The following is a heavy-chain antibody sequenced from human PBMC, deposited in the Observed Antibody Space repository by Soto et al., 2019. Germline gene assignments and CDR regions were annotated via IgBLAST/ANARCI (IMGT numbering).Heavy chain of an antibody. Sequence: PGGSLRLSCRASGFIFTDYSLHWVRQAPGKGLEWVSVISYDGSGQYYSDSVKGRFTISRDNSKNTLYLQMNSLRPEDTAVYYSTREDAWGQGIRVTVSP. CDR3: TREDA. V-gene: IGHV3-30-3*01. J-gene: IGHJ4*02. CDR1: GFIFTDYS. CDR2: ISYDGSGQ.